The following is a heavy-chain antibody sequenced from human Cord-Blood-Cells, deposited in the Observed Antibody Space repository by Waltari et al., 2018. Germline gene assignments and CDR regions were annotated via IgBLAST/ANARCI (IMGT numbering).Heavy chain of an antibody. CDR1: GGSISSSSYY. V-gene: IGHV4-39*01. CDR3: ARHLSWYSDY. CDR2: IYYSGST. D-gene: IGHD6-13*01. Sequence: QLQLQESGPGLVKPSETLSLTCTVSGGSISSSSYYWDWIRQPPGKGLEWIGSIYYSGSTYYNPSLKSRVTISVDTSKNQFSLKLSSVTAADTAVYYCARHLSWYSDYWGQGTLVTVSS. J-gene: IGHJ4*02.